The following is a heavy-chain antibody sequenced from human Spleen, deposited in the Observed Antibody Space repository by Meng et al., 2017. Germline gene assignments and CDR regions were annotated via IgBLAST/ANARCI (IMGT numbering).Heavy chain of an antibody. J-gene: IGHJ4*02. Sequence: GQVVQSGAEVKKPGASVKVSCKPSGYNFPDYYIHWVRQAPGQGLEWMGRIDPKSGDTHYAQNFQGRVTMTGDTSISTAYMELSGLRSDDTAMYYCARDEDISAAGKLFGDYWGQGTLVTVSS. CDR3: ARDEDISAAGKLFGDY. CDR2: IDPKSGDT. CDR1: GYNFPDYY. D-gene: IGHD6-13*01. V-gene: IGHV1-2*06.